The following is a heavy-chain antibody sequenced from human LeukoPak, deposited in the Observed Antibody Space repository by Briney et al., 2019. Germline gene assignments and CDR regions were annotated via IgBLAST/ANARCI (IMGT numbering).Heavy chain of an antibody. CDR3: VRGNYCSGVSCYHYYYYYMDV. D-gene: IGHD2-15*01. CDR2: INHSGST. J-gene: IGHJ6*03. Sequence: SETLSLTCAVYGGSFNGYYWSWIRQPPGKGLELIGEINHSGSTNYNPSLKSRVTISVDMSNNQFSLKLSSVTAADTAVYYCVRGNYCSGVSCYHYYYYYMDVWGKGTTVTVSS. CDR1: GGSFNGYY. V-gene: IGHV4-34*01.